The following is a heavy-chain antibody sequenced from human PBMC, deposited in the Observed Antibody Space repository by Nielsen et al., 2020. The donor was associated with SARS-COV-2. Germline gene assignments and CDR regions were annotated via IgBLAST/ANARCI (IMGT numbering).Heavy chain of an antibody. J-gene: IGHJ4*02. CDR2: ISYDGSNK. Sequence: WIRQPPGKGLEWVAVISYDGSNKYYADSVKGRFTISRDNSKNTLYLQMNSLRAEDTAVYYCAKARFGGYSRGGYGVYFDYWGQGTLVTVSS. D-gene: IGHD6-19*01. CDR3: AKARFGGYSRGGYGVYFDY. V-gene: IGHV3-30*18.